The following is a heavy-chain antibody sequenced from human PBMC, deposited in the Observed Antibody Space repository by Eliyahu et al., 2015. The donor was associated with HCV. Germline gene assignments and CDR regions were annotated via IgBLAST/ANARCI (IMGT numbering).Heavy chain of an antibody. CDR2: ISSNGGST. CDR3: VKGDSSGYYLGYWYFDL. CDR1: GFTXXSYA. J-gene: IGHJ2*01. Sequence: EVQLVESGGGLVQPGGSLRLSCXAXGFTXXSYAMHWVRQAPGKGLEYVSAISSNGGSTYYADSVKGRFTISRDNSKNTLYLQMSSLRAEDTAVYYCVKGDSSGYYLGYWYFDLWGRGTLVTVSS. V-gene: IGHV3-64D*06. D-gene: IGHD3-22*01.